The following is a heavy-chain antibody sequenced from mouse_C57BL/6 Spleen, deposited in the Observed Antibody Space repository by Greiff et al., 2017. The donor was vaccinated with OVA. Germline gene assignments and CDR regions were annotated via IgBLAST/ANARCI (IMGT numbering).Heavy chain of an antibody. CDR2: IYPRSGNT. J-gene: IGHJ2*01. CDR1: GYTFTSYG. V-gene: IGHV1-81*01. CDR3: ARYSRPDFDY. Sequence: VQGVESGAELARPGASVKLSCKASGYTFTSYGISWVKQRTGQGLEWIGEIYPRSGNTYYNEKFKGKATLTADKSSSTAYMELRSLTSEDSAVYFCARYSRPDFDYWGQGTTLTVSS.